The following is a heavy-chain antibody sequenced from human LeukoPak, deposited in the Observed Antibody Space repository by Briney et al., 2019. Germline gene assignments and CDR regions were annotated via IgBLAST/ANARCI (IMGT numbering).Heavy chain of an antibody. Sequence: GGSLRLSCAASGFTFSSFTMNGVGQAPGKGLEWLSCIGGSSDPYIYYADSVRGRFTISRDNAKNSVYLQMDSLRAEDTAVYYCARAVPGFDSWGQGTLVTVSS. V-gene: IGHV3-21*06. J-gene: IGHJ4*02. CDR2: IGGSSDPYI. CDR3: ARAVPGFDS. CDR1: GFTFSSFT.